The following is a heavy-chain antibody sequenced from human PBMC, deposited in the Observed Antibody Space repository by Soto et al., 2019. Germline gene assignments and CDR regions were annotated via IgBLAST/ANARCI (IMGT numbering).Heavy chain of an antibody. V-gene: IGHV3-9*01. D-gene: IGHD1-26*01. Sequence: EVPLVESGGGLVQPGRSLRLSCAASGFTFDDYAMHWVRQAPGKGLEWVSGISWNSVTIGYADSVKGRFTISRDNAKNSLYLQMNSLRAEDRALYYCAGARSYWYFHLWGRGTLVTVSS. CDR1: GFTFDDYA. CDR2: ISWNSVTI. CDR3: AGARSYWYFHL. J-gene: IGHJ2*01.